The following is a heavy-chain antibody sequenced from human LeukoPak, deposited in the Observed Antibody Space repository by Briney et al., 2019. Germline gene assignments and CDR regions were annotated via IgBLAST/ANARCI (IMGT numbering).Heavy chain of an antibody. D-gene: IGHD2/OR15-2a*01. CDR2: INPNSGGT. CDR1: GYTFTGYY. V-gene: IGHV1-2*02. CDR3: ARDPLYESGPPVDY. J-gene: IGHJ4*02. Sequence: GASVKVSCKAAGYTFTGYYMHWVRQAPGQGLAWMGWINPNSGGTNNAQKFQGRVTMTRDTSIRTHYMELSRLTADDTPVYYCARDPLYESGPPVDYWGQGTLVTVSS.